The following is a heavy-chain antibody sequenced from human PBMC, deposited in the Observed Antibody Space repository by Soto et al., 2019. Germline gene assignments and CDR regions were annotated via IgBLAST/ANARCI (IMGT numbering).Heavy chain of an antibody. CDR2: ISGTSDAA. D-gene: IGHD3-3*01. CDR1: GFPFSTSA. V-gene: IGHV3-23*01. J-gene: IGHJ6*02. CDR3: ARRHYDFWSGLDGLDV. Sequence: EVQLLESGGGLVQPGGSLRLSCAASGFPFSTSAMNWVRQAPGKGLEWVSIISGTSDAAYYAESVKGRFTSSRDNSKNTLHLQMNSLRDEDTAVYYCARRHYDFWSGLDGLDVWGQGTTVTVSS.